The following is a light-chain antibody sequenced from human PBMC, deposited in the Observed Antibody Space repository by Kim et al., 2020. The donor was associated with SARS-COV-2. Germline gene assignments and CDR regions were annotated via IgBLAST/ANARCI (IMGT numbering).Light chain of an antibody. J-gene: IGLJ3*02. CDR2: GKN. CDR1: SLRSYY. Sequence: SSELTQDPAVSVALGQTVRITCQGDSLRSYYASWYQQKPGQAPVLVIYGKNNRPSGIPDRFSGSSSGNTASLTLTGAQAEDEADYYCNSRDSSGTHLVFG. CDR3: NSRDSSGTHLV. V-gene: IGLV3-19*01.